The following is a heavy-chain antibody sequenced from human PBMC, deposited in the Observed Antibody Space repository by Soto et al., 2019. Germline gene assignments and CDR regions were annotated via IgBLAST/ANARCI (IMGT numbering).Heavy chain of an antibody. CDR3: ARAPRVLRFLEWSYGMDV. D-gene: IGHD3-3*01. J-gene: IGHJ6*02. CDR1: GGTFSSYA. V-gene: IGHV1-69*06. CDR2: IIPIFGTA. Sequence: VKVSCKASGGTFSSYAISWVRQAPGQGLEWMGGIIPIFGTANYAQKFQGRVTITADKSTSTAYMELSSLRSEDTAVYYCARAPRVLRFLEWSYGMDVWGQGTTVTVSS.